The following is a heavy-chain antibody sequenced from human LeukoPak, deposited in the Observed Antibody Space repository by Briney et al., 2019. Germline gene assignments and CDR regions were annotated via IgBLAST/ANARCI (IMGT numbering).Heavy chain of an antibody. CDR3: ATSESQTRFDY. Sequence: GESLKISCKGSGYSFTNYWIGWVRQMPGKGLEWMGIIYPADSDTRYSPSFQGQVTISADKSINTAYLRWSSLKASDTAMYYCATSESQTRFDYWGQGTLVTVSS. CDR1: GYSFTNYW. J-gene: IGHJ4*02. CDR2: IYPADSDT. V-gene: IGHV5-51*01. D-gene: IGHD1/OR15-1a*01.